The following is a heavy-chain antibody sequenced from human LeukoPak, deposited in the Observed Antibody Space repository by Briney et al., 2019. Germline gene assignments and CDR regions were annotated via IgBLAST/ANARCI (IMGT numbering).Heavy chain of an antibody. CDR2: ISGDSSYT. D-gene: IGHD6-13*01. Sequence: PGGSLRLSCAASAFIFSDYYMTWIRQAPGKGMEWISYISGDSSYTRYADSGKGRFTVSRDNAKNSLYLQMNSLRAEDTAVYYCARLHSTAAAGTYDYWGQGTLVTVSS. J-gene: IGHJ4*02. V-gene: IGHV3-11*06. CDR1: AFIFSDYY. CDR3: ARLHSTAAAGTYDY.